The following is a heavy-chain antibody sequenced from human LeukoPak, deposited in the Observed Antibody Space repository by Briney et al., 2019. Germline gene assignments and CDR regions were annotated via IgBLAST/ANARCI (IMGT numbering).Heavy chain of an antibody. CDR3: AREVEEVPAAMGVYYYYYMDV. CDR1: LFTFSSYW. J-gene: IGHJ6*03. V-gene: IGHV3-74*01. CDR2: INGDGRRA. Sequence: GGSLRLSCAPSLFTFSSYWMHWVRQAPGQGLVWVSRINGDGRRANYAESVKGRFTISRDNAKNTLYLQMNSLRAEDTAVYYCAREVEEVPAAMGVYYYYYMDVWGKGTSVTVSS. D-gene: IGHD2-2*01.